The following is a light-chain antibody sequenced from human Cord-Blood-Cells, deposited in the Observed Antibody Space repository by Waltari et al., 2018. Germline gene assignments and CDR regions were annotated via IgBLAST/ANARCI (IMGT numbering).Light chain of an antibody. V-gene: IGKV3-11*01. CDR2: DAS. J-gene: IGKJ5*01. CDR1: QSVSSY. Sequence: EIVLTQSPATLSSSPGERATLSCRASQSVSSYLAWYQQKPGQAPRLLIYDASNRATGIPARFSGSGSGTDCTLTISSLEPEDFAVYYCQQRSNWITFGQGTRLEIK. CDR3: QQRSNWIT.